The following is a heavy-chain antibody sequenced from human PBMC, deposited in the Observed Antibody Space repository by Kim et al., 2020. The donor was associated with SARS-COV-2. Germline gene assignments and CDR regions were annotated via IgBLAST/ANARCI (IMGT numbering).Heavy chain of an antibody. J-gene: IGHJ4*02. CDR3: AKDGEYSSSWEIYYFDY. Sequence: VKGRFTISRDNAKNTLSLQMNSLRAEDTAVYYCAKDGEYSSSWEIYYFDYWGQGTLVTVSS. D-gene: IGHD6-13*01. V-gene: IGHV3-23*01.